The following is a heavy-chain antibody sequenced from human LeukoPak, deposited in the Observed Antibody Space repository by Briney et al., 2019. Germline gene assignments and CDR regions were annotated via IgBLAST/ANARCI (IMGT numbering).Heavy chain of an antibody. CDR3: AYSSGYYSYYFDY. J-gene: IGHJ4*02. D-gene: IGHD3-22*01. CDR2: ISSSSSYT. CDR1: GFTFSTYA. Sequence: SGGSLRLSCAASGFTFSTYAMTWVRQAPGKGLEWVSYISSSSSYTNYADSVKGRFTISRDNAKNSLYLQMNSLRAEDTAVYYCAYSSGYYSYYFDYWGQGTLVTVSS. V-gene: IGHV3-21*05.